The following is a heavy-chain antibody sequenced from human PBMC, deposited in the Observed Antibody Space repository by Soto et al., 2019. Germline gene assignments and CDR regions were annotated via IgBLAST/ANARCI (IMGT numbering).Heavy chain of an antibody. V-gene: IGHV4-59*01. J-gene: IGHJ4*02. Sequence: SETLSLTCTVSGVSISSYYWSWIRQPPGKGLEWIGYIYYSGSTNYNPSLKSRVTISVDTSKNQFSLKLSSVTAADTAVYYCARRGGLSDPDDYWGQGTLVTVSS. D-gene: IGHD2-2*01. CDR1: GVSISSYY. CDR2: IYYSGST. CDR3: ARRGGLSDPDDY.